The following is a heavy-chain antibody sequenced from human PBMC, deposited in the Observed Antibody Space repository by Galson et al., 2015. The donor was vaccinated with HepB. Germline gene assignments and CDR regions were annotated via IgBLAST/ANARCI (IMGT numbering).Heavy chain of an antibody. V-gene: IGHV3-30*04. D-gene: IGHD6-19*01. CDR1: GFTFSSYA. CDR3: ARDIAGVSGWYYFDY. J-gene: IGHJ4*02. CDR2: ISYDGSNK. Sequence: SLRLSCAASGFTFSSYAMHWVRQAPGKGLEWVAVISYDGSNKYYADSVKGRLTISRDNSKNTLYLQMNSLRAEDTAVYYCARDIAGVSGWYYFDYWGQGTLVTVSS.